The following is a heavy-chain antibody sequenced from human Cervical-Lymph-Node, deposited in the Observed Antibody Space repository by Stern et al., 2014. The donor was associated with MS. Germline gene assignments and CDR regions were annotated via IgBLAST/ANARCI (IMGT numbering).Heavy chain of an antibody. J-gene: IGHJ4*02. V-gene: IGHV2-5*02. CDR3: AHLTTATALDY. Sequence: QVTLQESGPTLVKPTQTLTLTCTFSGFSLSTSGVGLGWIRPPPGQALEWLALIYWDDEKRYSPSLESRLTITKDTSKNLVFLTMTNMDPVDTATYYCAHLTTATALDYWGQGTLVTVSS. D-gene: IGHD1-1*01. CDR1: GFSLSTSGVG. CDR2: IYWDDEK.